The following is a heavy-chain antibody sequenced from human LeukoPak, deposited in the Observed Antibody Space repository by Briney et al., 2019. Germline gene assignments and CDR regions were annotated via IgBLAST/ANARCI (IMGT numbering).Heavy chain of an antibody. Sequence: ASVKVSCKASGYTFTGYYMHWVRQAPGQGLQWMGWIKPNSGATNYAQKFQGRVTMTRDTSISTAYMELSRLRSDDTAVYYCARVHHYYGSWSLDYWGQGTLVTVSS. CDR1: GYTFTGYY. CDR3: ARVHHYYGSWSLDY. D-gene: IGHD3-10*01. CDR2: IKPNSGAT. J-gene: IGHJ4*02. V-gene: IGHV1-2*02.